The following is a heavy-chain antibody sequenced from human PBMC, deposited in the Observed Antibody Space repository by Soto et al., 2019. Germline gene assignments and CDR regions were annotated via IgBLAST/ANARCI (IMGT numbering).Heavy chain of an antibody. CDR3: AGEGYSGYDWVDY. D-gene: IGHD5-12*01. CDR1: GFTFSSYG. CDR2: VWYDGSHQ. V-gene: IGHV3-33*01. Sequence: GGSLRLPCAASGFTFSSYGMHWVRQAPGKGLEWVALVWYDGSHQYYTDSVKGRFTISRDNSKNTLYLQMNSLRAEDTAVYYCAGEGYSGYDWVDYWGQGTLVTVSS. J-gene: IGHJ4*02.